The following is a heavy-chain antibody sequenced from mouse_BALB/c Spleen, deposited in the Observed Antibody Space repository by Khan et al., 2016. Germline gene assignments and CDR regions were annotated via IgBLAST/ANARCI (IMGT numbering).Heavy chain of an antibody. CDR3: TRSAYGNHPYYAMDY. CDR2: IHPSDSAS. Sequence: QVQLQQSGTELVRPGASVKLSCKASGYSFTRYWMNWVKQRPGQGLEWIGMIHPSDSASRLNQKFKDKATLTVDNSSSIAYMQLSSPTSEDSAVYYCTRSAYGNHPYYAMDYWGQGTSVTVSS. V-gene: IGHV1-61*01. CDR1: GYSFTRYW. J-gene: IGHJ4*01. D-gene: IGHD2-1*01.